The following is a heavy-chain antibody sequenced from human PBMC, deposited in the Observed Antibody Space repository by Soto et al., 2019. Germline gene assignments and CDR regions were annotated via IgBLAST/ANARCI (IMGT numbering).Heavy chain of an antibody. V-gene: IGHV3-33*01. J-gene: IGHJ4*02. Sequence: GGSLRLSCAASGFTFSSYGMHWVRQAPGKGLEWGAVIWYDGSNKYYADSVKGRFTISRDNSKNTLYLQMNSLRAEDTAVYYCARDKGATRPVYYFDYWGQGTLVTVSS. CDR3: ARDKGATRPVYYFDY. CDR2: IWYDGSNK. CDR1: GFTFSSYG.